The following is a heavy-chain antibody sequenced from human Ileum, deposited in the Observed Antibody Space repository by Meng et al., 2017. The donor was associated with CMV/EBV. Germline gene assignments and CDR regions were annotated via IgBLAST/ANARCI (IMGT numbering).Heavy chain of an antibody. CDR1: GYTFTSNN. J-gene: IGHJ4*02. Sequence: CKTSGYTFTSNNIIWMRQAPGQGPEWMGWIDTNTGNPTYAQGFTGRFVFSLDTSVNTAYLQISSLKAEDTAVYYCARDGLSGRYFDYWGQGTLVTVSS. D-gene: IGHD1-26*01. CDR3: ARDGLSGRYFDY. CDR2: IDTNTGNP. V-gene: IGHV7-4-1*02.